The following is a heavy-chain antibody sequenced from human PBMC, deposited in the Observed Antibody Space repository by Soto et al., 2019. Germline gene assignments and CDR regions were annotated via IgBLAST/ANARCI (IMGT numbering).Heavy chain of an antibody. CDR2: IRGSRATT. CDR3: ATLAMAGDTVYYFNGLDV. Sequence: EVQLLEAGGGSVLPGGSLRLSCAASGVRFSSYALSWVRQAPGKGLEWLSVIRGSRATTFSPDSVKGRFTFSNNRSTNCFHLQTGSLKVDDTAVYYCATLAMAGDTVYYFNGLDVWGQGTTVTVSS. J-gene: IGHJ6*02. V-gene: IGHV3-23*01. D-gene: IGHD3-3*02. CDR1: GVRFSSYA.